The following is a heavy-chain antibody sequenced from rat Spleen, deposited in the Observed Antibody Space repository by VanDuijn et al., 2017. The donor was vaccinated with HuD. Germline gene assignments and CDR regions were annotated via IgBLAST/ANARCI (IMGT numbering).Heavy chain of an antibody. D-gene: IGHD1-11*01. J-gene: IGHJ2*01. CDR3: ARRHYGYTDYFDS. CDR2: ISYDGGST. V-gene: IGHV5-29*01. CDR1: GFTFSDYG. Sequence: EVQLVESGGGLVQPGRSLKLSCAASGFTFSDYGMAWVRQAPTKGLEWVASISYDGGSTYYRDSVKGRFTISRDNAKSSLYLQMDSLRSEDTATYYCARRHYGYTDYFDSWGQGVMVTVSS.